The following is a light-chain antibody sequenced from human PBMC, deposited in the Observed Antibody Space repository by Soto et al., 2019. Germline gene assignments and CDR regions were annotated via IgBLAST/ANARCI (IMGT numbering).Light chain of an antibody. V-gene: IGKV3-15*01. Sequence: EIVMTQSPATLSVSPGERATLSCRASQSVNSDLAWYQQKPGQAPRLLISGASTRVTGIPARFSCSGSGTEFTLTISNLQSEDFAVYYCQQYNNWYTFGQGTKLEIK. CDR3: QQYNNWYT. CDR1: QSVNSD. J-gene: IGKJ2*01. CDR2: GAS.